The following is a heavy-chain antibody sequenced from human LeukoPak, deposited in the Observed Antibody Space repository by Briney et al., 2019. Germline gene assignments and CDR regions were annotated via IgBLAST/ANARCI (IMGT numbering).Heavy chain of an antibody. Sequence: GGSLRLSCAASGFTFSSYWMSWVRQAPGKGLEWEANIKQDGNEKYYVDSVKGRFTISRDNAKNSLYLQMNSLRAEDTAVYYCARDYCSSTSCYTDYWGQGTLVTVSS. D-gene: IGHD2-2*02. CDR2: IKQDGNEK. CDR1: GFTFSSYW. J-gene: IGHJ4*02. V-gene: IGHV3-7*01. CDR3: ARDYCSSTSCYTDY.